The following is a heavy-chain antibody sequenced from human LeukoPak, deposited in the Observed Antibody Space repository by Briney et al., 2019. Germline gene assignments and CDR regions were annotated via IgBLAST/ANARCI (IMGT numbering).Heavy chain of an antibody. J-gene: IGHJ4*02. V-gene: IGHV3-23*01. D-gene: IGHD3-22*01. CDR1: GFTFGSYA. CDR2: ISTSGGTT. Sequence: GGSLRLSCAASGFTFGSYAMSWVCQAPGTGLEWVSGISTSGGTTSYAESVKGRFTVSRDNPRNTLYMEMNSLRDEDTAVYYCAVMHRYYDGSGYWVQWGQGTLVTVSS. CDR3: AVMHRYYDGSGYWVQ.